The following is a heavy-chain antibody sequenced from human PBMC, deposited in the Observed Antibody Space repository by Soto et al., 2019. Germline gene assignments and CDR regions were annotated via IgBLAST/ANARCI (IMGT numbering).Heavy chain of an antibody. D-gene: IGHD3-10*01. J-gene: IGHJ4*02. CDR1: GFTFSSYA. CDR2: ISGSGGST. Sequence: GGSLRLSCAASGFTFSSYAMSWVRQAPGKGLEWVSAISGSGGSTYYADSVKGRFTISRDNSKNTLYLQMNSLRAEDTAVYYCGKNVLLWFDTQYYFDYWGQGTLVTVSS. CDR3: GKNVLLWFDTQYYFDY. V-gene: IGHV3-23*01.